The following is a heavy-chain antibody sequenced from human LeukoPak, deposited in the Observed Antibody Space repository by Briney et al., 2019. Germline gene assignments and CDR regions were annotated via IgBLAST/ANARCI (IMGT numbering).Heavy chain of an antibody. CDR3: ATMNNYYGMDV. D-gene: IGHD3-22*01. Sequence: SETLSLTCTVSGGSISSSSYYWGWIRQPPGKGLEWIGSIYYSGSTYYNPSLKSRVTISVDTSKNQFSLKLGSVTAADTAVYYCATMNNYYGMDVWGQGTTVTVSS. CDR1: GGSISSSSYY. J-gene: IGHJ6*02. V-gene: IGHV4-39*01. CDR2: IYYSGST.